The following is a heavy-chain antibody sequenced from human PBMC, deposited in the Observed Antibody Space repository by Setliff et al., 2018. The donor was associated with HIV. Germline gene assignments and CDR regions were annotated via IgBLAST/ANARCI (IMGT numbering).Heavy chain of an antibody. Sequence: PSETLSLTCSVSGVSISRADYYWSWIRQHPGKGLEWTGHISHTGSAHYNSSLENRISMSLDTSNNEFSLKLSSVTAADTAVYFCAGGLLSEFSSTWYRLDFWGQGILVTVSS. D-gene: IGHD6-6*01. CDR2: ISHTGSA. CDR3: AGGLLSEFSSTWYRLDF. V-gene: IGHV4-31*02. J-gene: IGHJ4*02. CDR1: GVSISRADYY.